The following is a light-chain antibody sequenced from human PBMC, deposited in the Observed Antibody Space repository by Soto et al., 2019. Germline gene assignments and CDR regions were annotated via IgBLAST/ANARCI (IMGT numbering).Light chain of an antibody. CDR2: DAY. CDR1: QSFSGNY. V-gene: IGKV3D-20*02. Sequence: EIVLTQSPGTLSLSPGERVTLSCRASQSFSGNYLTWYQHKPGQAPRLLIYDAYNRATGIPPRFSGSGSGTDFTLTISSLEPEDSAVYYCQQRHMWPITFGQGTRLEIK. J-gene: IGKJ5*01. CDR3: QQRHMWPIT.